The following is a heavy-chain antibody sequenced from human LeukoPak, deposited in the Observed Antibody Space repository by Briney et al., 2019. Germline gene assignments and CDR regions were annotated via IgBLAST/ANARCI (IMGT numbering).Heavy chain of an antibody. J-gene: IGHJ6*02. CDR3: ARGANFYYYGMDV. CDR2: INHSRST. CDR1: VVSSSGYY. Sequence: PGALSLSSAVYVVSSSGYYRSWIRQPPEKGLEWSREINHSRSTNYNPSLKSRVTISVDTSKNQFSLKLSSVTAADTAVYYCARGANFYYYGMDVWGQGTTVTVSS. D-gene: IGHD2-15*01. V-gene: IGHV4-34*01.